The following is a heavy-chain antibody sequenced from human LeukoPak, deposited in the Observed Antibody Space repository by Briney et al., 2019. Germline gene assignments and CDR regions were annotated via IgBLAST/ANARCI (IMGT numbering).Heavy chain of an antibody. CDR3: ASPRLLGVAAAGGNYFDY. CDR2: IIPILGIA. D-gene: IGHD6-13*01. J-gene: IGHJ4*02. Sequence: GSSVKVSCKASGGTFSSYAISWVRQAPGQGLEWMGRIIPILGIANYAQKFQGRVTITADKSTSTAYMELSSLRSEDTAVYYCASPRLLGVAAAGGNYFDYWGQGTLVTVSS. CDR1: GGTFSSYA. V-gene: IGHV1-69*04.